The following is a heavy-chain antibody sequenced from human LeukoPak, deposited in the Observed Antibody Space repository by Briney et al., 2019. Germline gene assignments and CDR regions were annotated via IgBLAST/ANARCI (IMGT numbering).Heavy chain of an antibody. CDR3: ARAKAKRAIFGVVYYYYMDV. CDR1: GYTFTSYD. J-gene: IGHJ6*03. Sequence: ASVKVSCKASGYTFTSYDINWVRQATGQGLEWMGWMNPNSGNTGYAQKFQGRVTITRNTSISTAYMELSSLRSEDTAVYYCARAKAKRAIFGVVYYYYMDVWGKGTTVTVSS. CDR2: MNPNSGNT. V-gene: IGHV1-8*03. D-gene: IGHD3-3*01.